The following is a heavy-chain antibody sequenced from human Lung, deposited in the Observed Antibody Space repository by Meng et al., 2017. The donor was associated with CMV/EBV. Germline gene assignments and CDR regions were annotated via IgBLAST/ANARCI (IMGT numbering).Heavy chain of an antibody. CDR3: ARDAGTIAVSGSGDY. CDR2: ISAYNGDT. CDR1: GYIFTKYG. J-gene: IGHJ4*02. V-gene: IGHV1-18*01. D-gene: IGHD6-19*01. Sequence: ASXXVSXKASGYIFTKYGVNWMRQAPGQGPEWMGWISAYNGDTMYAPKVQGRVTMTTDTSTSTAYMELRGLRSDDTAVYYCARDAGTIAVSGSGDYWGQGXLVTVSS.